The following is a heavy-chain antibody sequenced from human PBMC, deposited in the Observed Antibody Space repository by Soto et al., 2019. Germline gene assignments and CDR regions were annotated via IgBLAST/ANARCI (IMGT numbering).Heavy chain of an antibody. V-gene: IGHV3-33*01. CDR3: ARDYDSSGYPRYYFDY. J-gene: IGHJ4*02. CDR2: IWYDGSNK. D-gene: IGHD3-22*01. CDR1: GFTFSSYG. Sequence: QVQLVESGGSVVQPGRSLRLSCAASGFTFSSYGMHWVRQAPGKGLEWGAVIWYDGSNKYYADSVKGRFTISRDNSKNTLHRQMNSLRAEDTAVYYCARDYDSSGYPRYYFDYWGQGTLVTVSS.